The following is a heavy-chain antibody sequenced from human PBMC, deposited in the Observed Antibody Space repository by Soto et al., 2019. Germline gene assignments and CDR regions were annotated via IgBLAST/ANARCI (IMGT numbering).Heavy chain of an antibody. CDR2: ISYDGYNK. J-gene: IGHJ5*01. CDR3: AREQEALDS. V-gene: IGHV3-30*03. Sequence: QVQLVESGGGVVQPGRSLRLSCAASGLTFSSYAMHWVRQAPGKGLEWVAVISYDGYNKYYADSVKGRFTISRDNSKNTLYLLMHSLRAEDTAAYYCAREQEALDSWGQGTLITVSS. CDR1: GLTFSSYA.